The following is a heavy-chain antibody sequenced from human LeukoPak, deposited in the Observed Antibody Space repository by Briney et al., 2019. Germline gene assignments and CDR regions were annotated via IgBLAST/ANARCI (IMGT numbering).Heavy chain of an antibody. CDR3: TRVHPGSGWYIY. D-gene: IGHD6-19*01. J-gene: IGHJ4*02. CDR1: GFTFSSYA. Sequence: PGGSLRLSCAASGFTFSSYAMSWVRQAPGKGLEWVGFIRSKAYGGTTEYAASVKGRFTISRDDSKSIAYLQMNSLKTEDTAVYYCTRVHPGSGWYIYWGQGTLVTVSS. V-gene: IGHV3-49*04. CDR2: IRSKAYGGTT.